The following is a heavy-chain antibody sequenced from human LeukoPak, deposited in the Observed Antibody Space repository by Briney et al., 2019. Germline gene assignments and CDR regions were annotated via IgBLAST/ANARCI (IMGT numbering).Heavy chain of an antibody. J-gene: IGHJ4*02. Sequence: GGSLRVSCAAPGFTFSSYWMSWVCQAPGKGLEWVAHIKKDGSEKYYVDSVKGRFTISRDNAKNSLYLQMNSLRAEDTAVYDCASGLISRYSSGWYYFDYWGQGTLVTVSS. CDR2: IKKDGSEK. D-gene: IGHD6-19*01. V-gene: IGHV3-7*01. CDR1: GFTFSSYW. CDR3: ASGLISRYSSGWYYFDY.